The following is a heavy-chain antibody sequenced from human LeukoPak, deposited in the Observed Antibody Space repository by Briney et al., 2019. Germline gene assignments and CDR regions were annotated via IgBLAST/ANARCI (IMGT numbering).Heavy chain of an antibody. Sequence: SETLSLTCTVSGGSIRSSYYYWGWIRQPPGKGLEWIGSIYDSGSTYYNPSLKSRVTISVDTSKIQFSLNLNSVTAADTAVYFCARTRDDSSGYLSIDYWGQGSLVTVSS. CDR1: GGSIRSSYYY. D-gene: IGHD3-22*01. V-gene: IGHV4-39*07. CDR3: ARTRDDSSGYLSIDY. J-gene: IGHJ4*02. CDR2: IYDSGST.